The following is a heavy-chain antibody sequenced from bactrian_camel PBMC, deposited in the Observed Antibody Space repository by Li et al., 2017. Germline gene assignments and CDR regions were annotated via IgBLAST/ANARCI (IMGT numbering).Heavy chain of an antibody. CDR3: VVEAREGGSGDYCYTPGYEYNY. J-gene: IGHJ4*01. Sequence: HVQLVESGGGSVQAGGSLRLSCAASGHTDKPYCMEWYRQAPGKEREGVASILSDGTTNYADSVKGRFTISKDNAKNTLYLQMNSLKPEDTAMYYCVVEAREGGSGDYCYTPGYEYNYWGQGTQVTVS. D-gene: IGHD2*01. CDR2: ILSDGTT. CDR1: GHTDKPYC. V-gene: IGHV3S55*01.